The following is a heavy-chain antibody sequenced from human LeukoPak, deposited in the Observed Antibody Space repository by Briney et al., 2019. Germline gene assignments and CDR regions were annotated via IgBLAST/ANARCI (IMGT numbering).Heavy chain of an antibody. CDR1: GGSISTYY. D-gene: IGHD3-10*01. J-gene: IGHJ4*02. CDR3: ARHGGTYSYGSGSLTTFDY. CDR2: IWYSGRT. V-gene: IGHV4-59*08. Sequence: PSETLSLNCNVSGGSISTYYWSWIRQPPGKGREWIGYIWYSGRTNYNPSLKSRVTISLDTSKNQFSLKLSTVTAADTAVYYCARHGGTYSYGSGSLTTFDYWGQGTLVTVSS.